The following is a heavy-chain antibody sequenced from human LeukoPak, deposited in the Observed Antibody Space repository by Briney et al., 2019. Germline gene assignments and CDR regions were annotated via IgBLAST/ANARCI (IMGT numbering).Heavy chain of an antibody. D-gene: IGHD3-10*02. CDR3: VRGNYYDRPY. J-gene: IGHJ4*02. Sequence: GGSLRLSCAAAGFTFSDYYMTWVRQSPGKGLEWVSYISSSGNTIYYADSVKGRFTISRDNAKNSLYLQMNSLRAEDTAVYYCVRGNYYDRPYWGQGTLVTVSS. V-gene: IGHV3-11*01. CDR1: GFTFSDYY. CDR2: ISSSGNTI.